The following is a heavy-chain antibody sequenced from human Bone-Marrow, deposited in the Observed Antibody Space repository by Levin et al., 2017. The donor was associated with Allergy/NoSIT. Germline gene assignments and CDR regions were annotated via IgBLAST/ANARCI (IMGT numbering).Heavy chain of an antibody. CDR2: ITSDGSNK. CDR3: ASRGSFDH. D-gene: IGHD3-10*01. CDR1: GLSFSDYG. J-gene: IGHJ4*02. V-gene: IGHV3-30*03. Sequence: PGGSLRLSCAASGLSFSDYGMHWVRQAPDSGLEWVALITSDGSNKFYADSVKGRFIISRDNSRNILYLQLNSLRPEDTAVYYCASRGSFDHWGQGTLVTVSS.